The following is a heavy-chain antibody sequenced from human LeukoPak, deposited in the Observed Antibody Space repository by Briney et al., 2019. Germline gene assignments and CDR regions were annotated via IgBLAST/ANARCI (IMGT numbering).Heavy chain of an antibody. CDR3: ARDPGRSPDY. Sequence: GGSLRLSCVASGFTFSHYSFHWVRQAPGKGLEYVPAINSNGDDTYYVNSVRGRFTISRDNSKNTLYLQMGNLGPEDMAVYYCARDPGRSPDYWGQGTLVTVSS. CDR2: INSNGDDT. D-gene: IGHD1-26*01. CDR1: GFTFSHYS. V-gene: IGHV3-64*01. J-gene: IGHJ4*02.